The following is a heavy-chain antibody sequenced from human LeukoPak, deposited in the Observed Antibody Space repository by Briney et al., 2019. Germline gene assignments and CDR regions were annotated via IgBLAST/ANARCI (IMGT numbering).Heavy chain of an antibody. J-gene: IGHJ4*02. D-gene: IGHD2/OR15-2a*01. CDR1: GFTFSSYA. V-gene: IGHV3-21*01. CDR2: ISSSIGST. Sequence: PGGSLRLSCAASGFTFSSYAMSWVRQAPGKGLVWVSTISSSIGSTYYADSVKGRFTISRDNAKNSLYLQMNSLRAEDTAVYYCARVLSGGTWEYYFDYWGQGTLVTVSS. CDR3: ARVLSGGTWEYYFDY.